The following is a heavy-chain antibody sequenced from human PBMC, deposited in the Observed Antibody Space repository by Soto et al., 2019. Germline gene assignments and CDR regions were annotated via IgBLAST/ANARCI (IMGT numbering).Heavy chain of an antibody. CDR2: ISAYNGNT. V-gene: IGHV1-18*01. J-gene: IGHJ4*02. Sequence: ASVKVSCKASGYTFTSYGISWVRQAPGQGLEWMGWISAYNGNTNYAQKLQGRVTMTTDTSTSTAYMELRSLRSDDTAVYYCARSTSFYGSGSYYTFLARTREEGDYFDYWGQGTLVTVSS. CDR3: ARSTSFYGSGSYYTFLARTREEGDYFDY. CDR1: GYTFTSYG. D-gene: IGHD3-10*01.